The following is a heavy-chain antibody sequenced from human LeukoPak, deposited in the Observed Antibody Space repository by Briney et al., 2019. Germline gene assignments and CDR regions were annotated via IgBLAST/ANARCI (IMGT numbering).Heavy chain of an antibody. J-gene: IGHJ4*02. V-gene: IGHV3-74*01. CDR3: ATDGPYFAGEASD. Sequence: PGGSLRLSCAASGFTFSNYWMHWVRQAPGKGLEWVSRINSDGSGTSYADSVKGRFIISRDNAKNTLYLQMNSLRAEDTAVYYCATDGPYFAGEASDWGQETLVTVSS. CDR1: GFTFSNYW. CDR2: INSDGSGT. D-gene: IGHD2/OR15-2a*01.